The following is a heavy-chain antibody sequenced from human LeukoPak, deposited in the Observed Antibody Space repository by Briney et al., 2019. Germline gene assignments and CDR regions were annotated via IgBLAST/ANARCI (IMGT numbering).Heavy chain of an antibody. Sequence: SETLSLTCAVYVGSFSGYYWSWIRQPPGKGLEWIGEINHSGSTNYNPSLKSRVTISVGTSKNQFSLKLSSVTAADTAVYYCARGRGAYCGGDCPPLDYWGQGTLVTVSS. CDR2: INHSGST. V-gene: IGHV4-34*01. CDR1: VGSFSGYY. CDR3: ARGRGAYCGGDCPPLDY. J-gene: IGHJ4*02. D-gene: IGHD2-21*02.